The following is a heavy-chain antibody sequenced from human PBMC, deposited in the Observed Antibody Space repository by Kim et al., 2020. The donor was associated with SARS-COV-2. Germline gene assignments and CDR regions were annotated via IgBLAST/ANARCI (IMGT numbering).Heavy chain of an antibody. V-gene: IGHV1-69*04. CDR3: AREGSEGGVAARPPGKNYYYYYGMDV. CDR2: IIPILGIA. J-gene: IGHJ6*02. Sequence: SVKVSCKASGGTFSSYAISWVRQAPGQGLEWMGRIIPILGIANYAQKFQGRVTITADKSTSTAYMELSSLRSEDTAVYYCAREGSEGGVAARPPGKNYYYYYGMDVWGQGTTVTVSS. D-gene: IGHD6-6*01. CDR1: GGTFSSYA.